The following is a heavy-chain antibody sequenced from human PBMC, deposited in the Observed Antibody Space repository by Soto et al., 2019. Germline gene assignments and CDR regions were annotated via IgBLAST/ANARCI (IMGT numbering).Heavy chain of an antibody. J-gene: IGHJ6*02. CDR3: AREGRSMIKGYFYAMDV. CDR2: IYPGDSDT. CDR1: GYSFTTHW. V-gene: IGHV5-51*01. Sequence: GESLKIYCKDSGYSFTTHWIGWVRQMPGKGLEWMGIIYPGDSDTRYSPSLQGQVTISADKSINTAYLQWSSLKASDTAMYYCAREGRSMIKGYFYAMDVWGQGTMVTVSS. D-gene: IGHD3-16*01.